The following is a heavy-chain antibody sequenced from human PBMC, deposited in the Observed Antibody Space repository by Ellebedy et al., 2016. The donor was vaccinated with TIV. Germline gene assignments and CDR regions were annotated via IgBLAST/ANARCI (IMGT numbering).Heavy chain of an antibody. J-gene: IGHJ6*02. CDR2: ISYDGSNK. V-gene: IGHV3-30*04. Sequence: GESLKISCAASGFTFSSYAMHWVRQAPGKGLEWVAVISYDGSNKYYADSVKGRFTISRDNAKNSLYLQMNSLRAEDTAVYYCARDRESGGSGSYGRYYYYGMDVWGQGTTVTVSS. CDR3: ARDRESGGSGSYGRYYYYGMDV. D-gene: IGHD3-10*01. CDR1: GFTFSSYA.